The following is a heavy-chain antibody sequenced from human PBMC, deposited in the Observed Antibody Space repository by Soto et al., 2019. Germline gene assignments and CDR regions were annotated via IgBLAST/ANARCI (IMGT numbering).Heavy chain of an antibody. CDR1: GGSISSGGYY. J-gene: IGHJ6*02. V-gene: IGHV4-31*03. D-gene: IGHD3-10*01. Sequence: TLSLTCTVSGGSISSGGYYWSWIRQHPGKGLEWIGYIYYSGSTYYNPSPKSRVTISVDTSKNQFSLKLSSVTAADTAVYYCARELRFGEDYYGMDVWGQGTTVTVSS. CDR2: IYYSGST. CDR3: ARELRFGEDYYGMDV.